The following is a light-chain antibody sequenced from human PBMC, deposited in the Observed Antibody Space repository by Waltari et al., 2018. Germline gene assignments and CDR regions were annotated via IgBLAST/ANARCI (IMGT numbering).Light chain of an antibody. J-gene: IGKJ5*01. CDR1: QTISNW. CDR2: DAS. Sequence: DIQMTQSPSTLSASVGDRVTFACRASQTISNWLAWYQQKPGRAPKPIIYDASILQSGFPSRFSGSGSGTEFTLTISSLQPDDFATYYCQQYNSYSSVTFGQGTRLDIK. CDR3: QQYNSYSSVT. V-gene: IGKV1-5*01.